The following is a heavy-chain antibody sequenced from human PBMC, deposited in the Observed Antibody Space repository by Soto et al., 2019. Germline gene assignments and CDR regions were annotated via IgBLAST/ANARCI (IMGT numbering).Heavy chain of an antibody. CDR3: ARGQNSSSSNYYYGMDV. D-gene: IGHD6-6*01. CDR1: GGSFSGYY. Sequence: SETLSLTCAVYGGSFSGYYWSWIRQPPGKGLEWIGEINHSGSTNYNPSLKSRVTISVDTSKNQFSLKLSSVTAADTAVYYCARGQNSSSSNYYYGMDVWGQGTTVTVSS. V-gene: IGHV4-34*01. J-gene: IGHJ6*02. CDR2: INHSGST.